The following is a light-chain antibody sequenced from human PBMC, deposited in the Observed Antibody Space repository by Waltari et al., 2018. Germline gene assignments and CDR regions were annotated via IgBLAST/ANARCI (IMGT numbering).Light chain of an antibody. V-gene: IGKV1-12*01. CDR1: QGVSTW. CDR3: QQYYSYPWT. J-gene: IGKJ1*01. Sequence: DIQMTQSPSSVSASVGDRVTITCRASQGVSTWLAWYQQKPGKAPKLLIYAASTLQTGVPSRFSGSGSGTDFTLTINTLQAEDSATYYCQQYYSYPWTFGQGTKVEIK. CDR2: AAS.